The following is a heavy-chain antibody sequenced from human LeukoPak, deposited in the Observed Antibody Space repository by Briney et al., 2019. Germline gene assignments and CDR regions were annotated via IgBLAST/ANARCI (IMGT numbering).Heavy chain of an antibody. D-gene: IGHD6-13*01. CDR1: GYTFTGYY. V-gene: IGHV1-2*02. CDR2: INPNSGGT. Sequence: EASVKVSCKASGYTFTGYYMHWVRQAPGQGLEWMGWINPNSGGTNYAQKFQGRVTMTRDTSISTAYMELSRLRSDDTAVYYCARGLAAAGTGYYYYYMDVWGKGTTVTISS. CDR3: ARGLAAAGTGYYYYYMDV. J-gene: IGHJ6*03.